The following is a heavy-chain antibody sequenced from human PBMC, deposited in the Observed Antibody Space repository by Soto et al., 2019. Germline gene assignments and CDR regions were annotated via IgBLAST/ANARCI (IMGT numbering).Heavy chain of an antibody. J-gene: IGHJ3*02. CDR1: GGSITSGVYY. V-gene: IGHV4-31*03. CDR2: IYHSGNN. CDR3: ARESGLSIAGLGTFDI. D-gene: IGHD6-6*01. Sequence: QVQLQESGPGLVKPSQTLSLTCTVSGGSITSGVYYWSWIRQHPGKGLEWIGYIYHSGNNKYNPSLKSRVSMSVDTSKNQFSLKLSSVTAADTAVYFCARESGLSIAGLGTFDIWGQGTMVTVSS.